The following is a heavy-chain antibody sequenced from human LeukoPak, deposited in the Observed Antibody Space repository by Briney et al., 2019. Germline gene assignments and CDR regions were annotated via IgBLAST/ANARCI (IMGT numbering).Heavy chain of an antibody. CDR3: ARGDNWNYRGYYYYMDV. CDR2: IYSGGST. CDR1: GFTVSSNY. J-gene: IGHJ6*03. V-gene: IGHV3-53*01. D-gene: IGHD1-7*01. Sequence: GGSLRLSCAASGFTVSSNYMSWVRQAPGKGLEWVSAIYSGGSTYYADSVKGRFTISRDNSKNTLYLQMNSLRAEDTAVYYCARGDNWNYRGYYYYMDVWGKGTTVTVSS.